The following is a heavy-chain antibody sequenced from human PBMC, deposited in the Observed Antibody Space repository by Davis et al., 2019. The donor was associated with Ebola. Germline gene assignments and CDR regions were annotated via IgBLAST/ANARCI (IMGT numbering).Heavy chain of an antibody. J-gene: IGHJ4*02. D-gene: IGHD6-13*01. CDR2: INEGGYT. V-gene: IGHV4-34*01. Sequence: MPGGSLRLSCGVFGGSFSGYYWTWIRQSPGKGLEWLGEINEGGYTNYNPSLKSRVTISVDTSKNQFSLNLRSMTAADTAVYYCARRLSSPYFDYWGQGILVTVSS. CDR1: GGSFSGYY. CDR3: ARRLSSPYFDY.